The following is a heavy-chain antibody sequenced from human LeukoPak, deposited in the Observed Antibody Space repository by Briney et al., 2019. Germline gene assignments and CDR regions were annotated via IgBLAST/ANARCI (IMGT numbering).Heavy chain of an antibody. CDR2: ISYDGSNK. CDR1: GFTFSSYG. CDR3: AKDRRGHNWFDP. J-gene: IGHJ5*02. Sequence: GGSLRLSCAPSGFTFSSYGMHWVRQAPGKGLEWVAVISYDGSNKYYADSVKGRFTISRDNSKNTLYLQMNSLRAEDTAVYYCAKDRRGHNWFDPWGQGTLVTVSS. V-gene: IGHV3-30*18.